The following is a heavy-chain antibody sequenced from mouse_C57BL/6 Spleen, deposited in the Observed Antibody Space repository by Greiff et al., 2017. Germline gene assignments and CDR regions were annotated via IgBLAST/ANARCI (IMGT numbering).Heavy chain of an antibody. J-gene: IGHJ3*01. CDR2: IYPGDGDT. V-gene: IGHV1-80*01. D-gene: IGHD4-1*01. CDR1: GYAFSSYW. CDR3: ARPLTGTTWFAY. Sequence: QVQLQQSGAELVKPGASVKISCKASGYAFSSYWMNWVKQRPGKGLEWIGQIYPGDGDTNYNGKFKGKATLTADKSSSTAYMQLSSLTSEDSAVYCCARPLTGTTWFAYWGQGTLVTVSA.